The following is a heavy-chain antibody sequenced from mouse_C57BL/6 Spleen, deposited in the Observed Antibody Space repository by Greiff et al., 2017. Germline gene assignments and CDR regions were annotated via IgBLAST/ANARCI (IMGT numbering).Heavy chain of an antibody. CDR3: ARRDSGSSSKFAY. CDR2: IDPSDSYT. J-gene: IGHJ3*01. Sequence: VQLQQSGAELVKPGASVKLSCKASGYTFTSYWMQWVKQRPGQGLEWIGEIDPSDSYTNYNQKFKGKATLTVDTSSSTAYMQLSSLTSEDSAVYYCARRDSGSSSKFAYWGQGTLVTVSA. D-gene: IGHD1-1*01. V-gene: IGHV1-50*01. CDR1: GYTFTSYW.